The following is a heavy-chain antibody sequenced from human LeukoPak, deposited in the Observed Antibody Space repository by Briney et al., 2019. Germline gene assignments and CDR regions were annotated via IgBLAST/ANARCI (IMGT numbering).Heavy chain of an antibody. J-gene: IGHJ4*02. CDR2: TYYRGSS. D-gene: IGHD1-26*01. V-gene: IGHV4-39*01. Sequence: SETLSLTCTVSGGSISSSSYYWGWIRQPPGKGLEWIGSTYYRGSSYYNPSLKSRVTISVDTSKNQFSLKLSSVTAADTAVYYCASAGSYSVDYWGQGTLVAVSS. CDR1: GGSISSSSYY. CDR3: ASAGSYSVDY.